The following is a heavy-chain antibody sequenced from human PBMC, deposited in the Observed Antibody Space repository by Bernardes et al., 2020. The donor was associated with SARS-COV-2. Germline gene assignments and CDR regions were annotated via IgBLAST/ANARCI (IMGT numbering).Heavy chain of an antibody. D-gene: IGHD6-13*01. J-gene: IGHJ4*02. CDR2: IKEDGSQK. CDR3: ALWGSTWGFDY. V-gene: IGHV3-7*01. CDR1: GFTFSKKW. Sequence: GGSLRLSCAASGFTFSKKWMTWVRQAPGKGLEWVANIKEDGSQKCYADSVKGRFTTSRDNAKNSLYLQMNSLGVEDTAIYYCALWGSTWGFDYWGQGTLVTVSS.